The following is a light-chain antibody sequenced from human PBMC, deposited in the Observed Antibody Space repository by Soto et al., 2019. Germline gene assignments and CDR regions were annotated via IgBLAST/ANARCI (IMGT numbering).Light chain of an antibody. CDR1: QSVSGRY. Sequence: IVLTQSPGTLSLSPGERATLSCRASQSVSGRYLAWFQQKPGQAPRLLIYGASTRATGIPDRFSGSGSGTDFTLTISRLEPEDFAVFYCLQYGGQRRTLGQGTKVDI. CDR3: LQYGGQRRT. V-gene: IGKV3-20*01. J-gene: IGKJ1*01. CDR2: GAS.